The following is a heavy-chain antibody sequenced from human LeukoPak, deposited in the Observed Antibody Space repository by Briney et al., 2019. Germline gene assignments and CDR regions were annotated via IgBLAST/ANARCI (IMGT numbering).Heavy chain of an antibody. CDR1: GGSFSGYY. Sequence: SEALSLTCAVYGGSFSGYYWSWIRQPPGKGLEWIGEINHSGSTNYNPSLKSRVTISVDTSKNQFSLKLSSVTAADTAVYYCAREAYYDSSGYYASAHWGQGTLVTVSS. D-gene: IGHD3-22*01. CDR2: INHSGST. J-gene: IGHJ4*02. CDR3: AREAYYDSSGYYASAH. V-gene: IGHV4-34*01.